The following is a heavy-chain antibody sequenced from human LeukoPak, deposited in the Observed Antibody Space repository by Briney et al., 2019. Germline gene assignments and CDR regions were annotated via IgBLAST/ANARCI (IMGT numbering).Heavy chain of an antibody. CDR2: IYSGGST. J-gene: IGHJ3*02. CDR3: ARGTATRGAFDI. CDR1: GFTFDDYG. D-gene: IGHD3-10*01. V-gene: IGHV3-66*01. Sequence: GGSLRLSCAASGFTFDDYGMSWVRQAPGKGLEWVSVIYSGGSTYYAGSVKGRFTISRDNSKNTLYLQMNSLRAEDTAVYYCARGTATRGAFDIWGQGTMVTVSS.